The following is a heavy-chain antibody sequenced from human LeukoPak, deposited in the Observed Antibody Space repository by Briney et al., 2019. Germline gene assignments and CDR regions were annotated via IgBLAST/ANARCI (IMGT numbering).Heavy chain of an antibody. V-gene: IGHV1-3*01. J-gene: IGHJ5*02. CDR1: GYTFATYT. Sequence: ASVKVSCKASGYTFATYTMHWVRRAPGQGLEWMGWMHAGNENTKSSPKFQGRLTISWDTSARTAYMEWSSLRSEDPTLYYCTREVATWGQGTLVT. CDR2: MHAGNENT. CDR3: TREVAT. D-gene: IGHD2-15*01.